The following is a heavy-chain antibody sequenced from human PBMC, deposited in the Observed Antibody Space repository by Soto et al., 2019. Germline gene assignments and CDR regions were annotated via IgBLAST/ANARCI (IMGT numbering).Heavy chain of an antibody. CDR2: IYPGDSDT. J-gene: IGHJ6*03. Sequence: GESLKISCKGSGYSFISYWIGWVRQMPGKGLEWMGIIYPGDSDTRYSPSFQGQVTISADKSISTAYLQWSSLKASDTAMYYCARRTQGRIYGDYEDGYYYYYMDVWGKGTTVTVS. CDR3: ARRTQGRIYGDYEDGYYYYYMDV. V-gene: IGHV5-51*01. CDR1: GYSFISYW. D-gene: IGHD4-17*01.